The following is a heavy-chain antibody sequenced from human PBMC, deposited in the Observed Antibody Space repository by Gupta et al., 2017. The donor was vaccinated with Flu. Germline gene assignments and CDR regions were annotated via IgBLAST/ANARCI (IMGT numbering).Heavy chain of an antibody. V-gene: IGHV3-30*18. J-gene: IGHJ4*02. CDR3: AKDSRSAVAGSVLDY. CDR1: GFTFSSYG. D-gene: IGHD6-19*01. Sequence: QVQLVESGGGVVQPGRSLRLSCAASGFTFSSYGMHWVRQAPGKGLEWVAVISYDGSNKYYADSVKGRFTISRDNSKNTLYLQMNSLRAEDTAVYYCAKDSRSAVAGSVLDYWGQGTLVTVSS. CDR2: ISYDGSNK.